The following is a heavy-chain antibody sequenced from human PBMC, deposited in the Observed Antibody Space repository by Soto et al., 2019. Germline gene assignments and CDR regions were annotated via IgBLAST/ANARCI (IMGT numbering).Heavy chain of an antibody. CDR2: IYYSGST. Sequence: SETLSLTCTVSGGSISSYYWSWIRQPPGKGLEWIGYIYYSGSTNYNPSLKSRVTISVDTSKNQFSLKLSSVTAADTAVYYCARLMYSGSYYNYFDYWGQGTLVTVYS. CDR3: ARLMYSGSYYNYFDY. J-gene: IGHJ4*02. D-gene: IGHD1-26*01. V-gene: IGHV4-59*01. CDR1: GGSISSYY.